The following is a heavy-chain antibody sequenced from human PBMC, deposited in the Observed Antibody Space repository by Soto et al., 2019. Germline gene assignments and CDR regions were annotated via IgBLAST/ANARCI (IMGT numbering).Heavy chain of an antibody. CDR3: ARPRAGEERGLDP. CDR2: IHYGGST. V-gene: IGHV4-39*01. Sequence: SETLSLTCTVSGGSISISSYYWGWIRQPPGKGLEWVGSIHYGGSTYYNPSLKSRVTISVDTSKNQFSLKLSSVTAADTAVYYCARPRAGEERGLDPWGKGTXVTASS. CDR1: GGSISISSYY. D-gene: IGHD3-16*01. J-gene: IGHJ5*02.